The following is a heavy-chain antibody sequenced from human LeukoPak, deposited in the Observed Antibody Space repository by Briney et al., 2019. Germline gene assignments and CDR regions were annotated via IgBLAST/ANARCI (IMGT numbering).Heavy chain of an antibody. CDR3: AKAGSGSYRPYFDY. CDR2: IYYSGST. Sequence: SETLSLTCTVSGGSISSYYWSWIRQPPGKGLEWIGYIYYSGSTNYNPSLKSRVTISVDTSKNQFSLKLSSVTAADTAVYYCAKAGSGSYRPYFDYWGQGTLVTVSS. V-gene: IGHV4-59*08. CDR1: GGSISSYY. D-gene: IGHD3-10*01. J-gene: IGHJ4*02.